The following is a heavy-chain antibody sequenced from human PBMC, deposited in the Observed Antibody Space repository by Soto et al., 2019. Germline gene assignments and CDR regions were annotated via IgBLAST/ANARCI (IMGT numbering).Heavy chain of an antibody. CDR2: ISWNSGSI. Sequence: EVQLVESGGGLVQPGRSLRLSCAASGFTFDDYAMHWVRQAPGKGLEWVSGISWNSGSIGYADSVKGRFTISRDNAKNSLYLQMNSLRAEYTALYYCAKDGGYSSSWHKGYFDYWGQGTLVTVSS. D-gene: IGHD6-13*01. V-gene: IGHV3-9*01. CDR3: AKDGGYSSSWHKGYFDY. J-gene: IGHJ4*02. CDR1: GFTFDDYA.